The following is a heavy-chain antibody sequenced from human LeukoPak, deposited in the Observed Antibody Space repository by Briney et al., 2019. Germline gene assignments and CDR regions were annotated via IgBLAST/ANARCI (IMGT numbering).Heavy chain of an antibody. CDR3: ARGRRRSGYSSSWYEYYFDY. V-gene: IGHV4-59*01. CDR1: GGSISSYY. Sequence: PSETLSLTCTVSGGSISSYYWGWIRQPPGKGLEWIGCIYYSGSTNYNPSLKSRVTISVDTSKNQFSLKLSSVTAADTAVYYCARGRRRSGYSSSWYEYYFDYWGQGTLVTVSS. CDR2: IYYSGST. D-gene: IGHD6-13*01. J-gene: IGHJ4*02.